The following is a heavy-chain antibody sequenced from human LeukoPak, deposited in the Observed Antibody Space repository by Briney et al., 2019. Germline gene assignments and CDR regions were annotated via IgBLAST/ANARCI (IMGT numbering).Heavy chain of an antibody. J-gene: IGHJ6*02. CDR1: GFTFSSSA. V-gene: IGHV3-23*01. CDR3: AKVRTYFYHGLDV. Sequence: GGSLRLSCAASGFTFSSSAMSWVRQAPGKGLEWVAAISDTGRLSYCADSVNGRFTISRDNSKNTLSLQMNSLRAADTAVYYCAKVRTYFYHGLDVWGQGTTVTVSS. D-gene: IGHD1-14*01. CDR2: ISDTGRLS.